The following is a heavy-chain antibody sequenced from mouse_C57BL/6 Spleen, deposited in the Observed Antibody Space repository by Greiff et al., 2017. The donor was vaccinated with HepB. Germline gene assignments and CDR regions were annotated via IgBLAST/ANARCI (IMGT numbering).Heavy chain of an antibody. V-gene: IGHV5-12*01. J-gene: IGHJ1*03. CDR1: GFTFSDYY. D-gene: IGHD1-1*01. CDR2: ISNGGGST. Sequence: EVKVEESGGGLVQPGGSLKLSCAASGFTFSDYYMYWVRQTPEKRLEWVAYISNGGGSTYYPDTVKGRFTISRDNAKNTLYLQMSRLKSEDTAMYYCARGDYGSSYGYFDVWGTGTTVTVSS. CDR3: ARGDYGSSYGYFDV.